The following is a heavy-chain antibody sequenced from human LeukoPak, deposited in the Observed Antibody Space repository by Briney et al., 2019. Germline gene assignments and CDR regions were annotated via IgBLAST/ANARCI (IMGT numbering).Heavy chain of an antibody. V-gene: IGHV3-9*01. CDR3: AKDHRRLAVAGTYWYFDL. CDR1: GFTFDDYA. Sequence: GGSLRLSCAASGFTFDDYAMHWVRQAPGKGLEWVSGISWNSGSIGYADSVKGRFTISRDNAKNSLYLQMNSLRAEDTALYYCAKDHRRLAVAGTYWYFDLWGRGTLVTVSS. CDR2: ISWNSGSI. J-gene: IGHJ2*01. D-gene: IGHD6-19*01.